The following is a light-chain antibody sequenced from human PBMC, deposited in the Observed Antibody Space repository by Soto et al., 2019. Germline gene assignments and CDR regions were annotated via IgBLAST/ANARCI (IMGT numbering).Light chain of an antibody. CDR3: LQDYNYPYT. V-gene: IGKV1-6*01. J-gene: IGKJ2*01. CDR2: TAS. Sequence: AIQMTQSPSSLSASVGDRVTITCRASQGIRNDLGWFQQKPGKAPKLLIYTASTLQSGVPSGFSGSGSGTDFTLTISSLQPEDFATYYCLQDYNYPYTFGQGTKVDI. CDR1: QGIRND.